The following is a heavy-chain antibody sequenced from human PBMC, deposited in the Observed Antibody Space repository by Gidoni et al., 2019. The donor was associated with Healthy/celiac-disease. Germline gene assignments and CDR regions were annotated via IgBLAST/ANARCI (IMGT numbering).Heavy chain of an antibody. D-gene: IGHD3-22*01. Sequence: LEWIGYIYYSGSTYYNPSLKSRVTISVDTPKNQFSLKLSSVTAADTAVYYCARDDGNYDSSGYYFTAFDIWGQGTMVTVSS. CDR2: IYYSGST. J-gene: IGHJ3*02. V-gene: IGHV4-31*02. CDR3: ARDDGNYDSSGYYFTAFDI.